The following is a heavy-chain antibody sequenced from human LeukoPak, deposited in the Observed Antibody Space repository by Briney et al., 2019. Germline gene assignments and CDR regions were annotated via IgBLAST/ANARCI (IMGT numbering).Heavy chain of an antibody. CDR1: GGTFSSYA. V-gene: IGHV1-69*05. Sequence: GASVKVSCKASGGTFSSYAISWVRQAPGQGLEWMGGIIPIFGTANYAQKFQGRVTITTDESTSTAYMELSSLRSEDTAVYYCARGSRSSSSYYYYYYMDVWGKGTTVTVSS. CDR3: ARGSRSSSSYYYYYYMDV. J-gene: IGHJ6*03. D-gene: IGHD6-6*01. CDR2: IIPIFGTA.